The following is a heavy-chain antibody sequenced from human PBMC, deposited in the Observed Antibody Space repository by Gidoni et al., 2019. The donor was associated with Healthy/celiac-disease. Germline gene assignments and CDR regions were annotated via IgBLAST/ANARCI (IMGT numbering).Heavy chain of an antibody. J-gene: IGHJ4*02. Sequence: QVQLQQWGAGLLKPSETRSRTCAVYGGSFSGYYWSWIRQPPGKGPAWIGEINHIGSTNYNPSLKCRVTISVDTSKNQFSLKLSSVTAADTAVYYCASYLSGYSYGLFDYWGQGTLVTVSS. CDR3: ASYLSGYSYGLFDY. CDR1: GGSFSGYY. CDR2: INHIGST. D-gene: IGHD5-18*01. V-gene: IGHV4-34*01.